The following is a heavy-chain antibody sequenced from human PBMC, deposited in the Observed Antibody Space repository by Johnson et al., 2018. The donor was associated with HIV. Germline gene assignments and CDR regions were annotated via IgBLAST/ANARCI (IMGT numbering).Heavy chain of an antibody. D-gene: IGHD1-26*01. Sequence: QMLLVESGGGVVQPGRSLRLSCAASGFTFSSYAMHWVRQAPGKGLEWVAIISFDGSNEYYADSVKGRFTISRANFKNTLYLQMNSLGAEDSAVYYCARERVGATAFDIWGQGTMVTVSS. CDR2: ISFDGSNE. J-gene: IGHJ3*02. CDR3: ARERVGATAFDI. CDR1: GFTFSSYA. V-gene: IGHV3-30-3*01.